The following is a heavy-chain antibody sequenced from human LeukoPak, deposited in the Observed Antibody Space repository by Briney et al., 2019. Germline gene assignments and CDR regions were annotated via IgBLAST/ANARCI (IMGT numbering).Heavy chain of an antibody. D-gene: IGHD3-10*01. J-gene: IGHJ4*02. CDR3: AITDYYGSVDY. CDR2: IYSGGAT. Sequence: PGGSLRLSCAASGFTVSSNYMSWVRQAPGKGLEWVSVIYSGGATYYTDSVKGRFTISRDNSKNTLYLQMNSLRAEDTAVYYCAITDYYGSVDYWGQGTLVTVSS. CDR1: GFTVSSNY. V-gene: IGHV3-53*01.